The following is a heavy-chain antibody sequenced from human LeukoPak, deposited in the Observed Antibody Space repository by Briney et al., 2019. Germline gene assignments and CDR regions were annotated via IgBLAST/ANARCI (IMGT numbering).Heavy chain of an antibody. D-gene: IGHD1-26*01. CDR1: GFTFSSYG. Sequence: GGSLRLSCAASGFTFSSYGMHWVRQAPGKGLEWVAVISYDGSNKYYADSVKGRFTISRDNSENTLYLQMNSLRAEDTAVYYCASGLWVGDDAFDIWGQGTLVTVSS. J-gene: IGHJ3*02. CDR2: ISYDGSNK. CDR3: ASGLWVGDDAFDI. V-gene: IGHV3-30*03.